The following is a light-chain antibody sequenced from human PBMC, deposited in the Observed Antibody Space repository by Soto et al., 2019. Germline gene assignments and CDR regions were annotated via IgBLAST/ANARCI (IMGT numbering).Light chain of an antibody. CDR3: QQYGSSPPT. J-gene: IGKJ1*01. CDR2: GAS. Sequence: EIVLTQSPGTLSLSPGERATPSCRASQSVSSNYLAWYQRKPGQAPRLLIYGASNRATDIPNRFSGSGSGTDFTLTITRLEPEDFVVYYCQQYGSSPPTFGQGTKVEI. CDR1: QSVSSNY. V-gene: IGKV3-20*01.